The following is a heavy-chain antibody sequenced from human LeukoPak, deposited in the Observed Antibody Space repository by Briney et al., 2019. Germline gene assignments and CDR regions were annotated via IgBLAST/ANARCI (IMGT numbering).Heavy chain of an antibody. CDR1: GFTFSSYW. D-gene: IGHD4-11*01. J-gene: IGHJ4*02. CDR2: IVPDGSEK. CDR3: ANHYTGRLYYFDY. V-gene: IGHV3-7*03. Sequence: QAGGSLRLSCAASGFTFSSYWMTWVRQAPGKGLEWVANIVPDGSEKYYVESVRGRFTISRDNSKNSLYLQMKSLRAEDTAVYYCANHYTGRLYYFDYWGQGTLVTVSS.